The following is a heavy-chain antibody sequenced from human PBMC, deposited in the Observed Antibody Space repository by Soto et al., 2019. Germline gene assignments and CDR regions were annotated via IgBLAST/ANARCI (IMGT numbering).Heavy chain of an antibody. CDR1: GFTFRDYA. CDR2: ISGNGNSA. CDR3: GKERRGSGWSVCNF. Sequence: VQLLESGGGLVQPGGSLRLTCAASGFTFRDYAMNWVRLSPGKGLEWVSDISGNGNSASYADSVKGRFTISRDNSKDTLYLQMNSLRVDDTAVCYCGKERRGSGWSVCNFWGQGSLVTVSS. V-gene: IGHV3-23*01. J-gene: IGHJ4*02. D-gene: IGHD6-19*01.